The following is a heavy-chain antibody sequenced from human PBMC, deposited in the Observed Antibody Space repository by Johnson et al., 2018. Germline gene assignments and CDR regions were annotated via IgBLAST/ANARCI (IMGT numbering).Heavy chain of an antibody. J-gene: IGHJ6*02. D-gene: IGHD3-3*01. CDR1: GFTFDDYA. V-gene: IGHV3-NL1*01. CDR3: AKSQGFFYYYDMDV. Sequence: QVQLVESGGGVVQPGRSLRLSCAASGFTFDDYAMHWVRQAPGKGLEWVSVIYSGGSKDDADSVKGRFTISRDNSKNTRYLQRNSRRAEDTAVYYCAKSQGFFYYYDMDVWGQGTTVTVSS. CDR2: IYSGGSK.